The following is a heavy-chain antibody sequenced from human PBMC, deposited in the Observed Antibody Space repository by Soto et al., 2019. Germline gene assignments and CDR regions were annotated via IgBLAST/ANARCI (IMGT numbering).Heavy chain of an antibody. CDR3: ARVRGNTAMVTDDY. D-gene: IGHD5-18*01. J-gene: IGHJ4*02. CDR2: ISYDGSYT. V-gene: IGHV3-30-3*01. CDR1: GFTFNTYT. Sequence: QVQLVESGGGVVQPGRSLRLSCAASGFTFNTYTMHWVRQAPHKELEWVSVISYDGSYTSYADSVKGRFTISRDNSKNTLYLQMNSLRVEDTATYYCARVRGNTAMVTDDYWGQGTPVTVSS.